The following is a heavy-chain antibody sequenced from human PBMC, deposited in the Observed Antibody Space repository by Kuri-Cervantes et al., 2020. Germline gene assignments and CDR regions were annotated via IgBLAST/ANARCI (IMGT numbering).Heavy chain of an antibody. D-gene: IGHD6-13*01. CDR2: ISSSGSTI. Sequence: GGSLRLSCAASGFTFSDYYMSWIRQAPGKGLEWVSYISSSGSTIYYADSVKGRFTISRDNAKNSLYLQMNSLRAEDTAVYYCARGRLVYSSTWYPKYYFDHWGQGTPVTVSS. V-gene: IGHV3-11*04. CDR3: ARGRLVYSSTWYPKYYFDH. CDR1: GFTFSDYY. J-gene: IGHJ4*02.